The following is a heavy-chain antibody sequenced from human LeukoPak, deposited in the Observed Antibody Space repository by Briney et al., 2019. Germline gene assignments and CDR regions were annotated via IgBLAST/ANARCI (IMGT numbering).Heavy chain of an antibody. Sequence: GGSLRLSCAASGFAFSRYWMHWVRQAPGKGLVWVSRVNGDGSTTTYADSVKGRFTISRDNAKNSLYLQMNSLRAEDTALYYCARLDNYYDSSGYPDYWGQGTLVTVSS. D-gene: IGHD3-22*01. CDR1: GFAFSRYW. J-gene: IGHJ4*02. V-gene: IGHV3-74*01. CDR3: ARLDNYYDSSGYPDY. CDR2: VNGDGSTT.